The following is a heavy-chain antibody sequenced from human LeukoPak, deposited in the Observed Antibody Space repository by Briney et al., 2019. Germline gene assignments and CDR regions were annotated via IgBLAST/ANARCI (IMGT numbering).Heavy chain of an antibody. CDR1: GFTFRSYE. CDR3: ARDDFWSGNPDY. D-gene: IGHD3-3*01. V-gene: IGHV3-48*03. CDR2: IGPSGDTI. Sequence: GGSLRLSCAASGFTFRSYEMNWVRQAPGKGLEWVSYIGPSGDTIYYADSVKGRFTISRDNAKNSLYLQMNSLRAEDTAVYYCARDDFWSGNPDYWGQGTLVTVSS. J-gene: IGHJ4*02.